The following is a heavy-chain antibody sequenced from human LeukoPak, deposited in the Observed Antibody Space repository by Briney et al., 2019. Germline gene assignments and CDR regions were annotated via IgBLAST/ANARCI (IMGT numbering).Heavy chain of an antibody. D-gene: IGHD3-22*01. CDR3: AKDREAITMIVVVGDAFDI. CDR1: GFTFSSYA. CDR2: ISGSGGST. Sequence: GGSLRLSCAASGFTFSSYAMSWVRQAPGKGLEWVSAISGSGGSTYYADSVKGRFTISRDNSKNTLYLQMNSLRAEDTAVYYCAKDREAITMIVVVGDAFDIWGQGTMVTVSS. V-gene: IGHV3-23*01. J-gene: IGHJ3*02.